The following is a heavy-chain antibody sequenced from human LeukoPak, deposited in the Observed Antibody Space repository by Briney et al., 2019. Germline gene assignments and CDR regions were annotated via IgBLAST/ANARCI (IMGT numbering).Heavy chain of an antibody. J-gene: IGHJ4*02. CDR2: ISYDGSNK. V-gene: IGHV3-30*18. Sequence: GGSLRLSCAASGFTFSSYGMHWVRQAPGKGLEWVAVISYDGSNKYYADSVKGRFTISRDNSKNTLYLQMNSLRAEDTAVYYCAKDSHYGGVGGLDYWGQGTLVTVSS. D-gene: IGHD3-10*01. CDR3: AKDSHYGGVGGLDY. CDR1: GFTFSSYG.